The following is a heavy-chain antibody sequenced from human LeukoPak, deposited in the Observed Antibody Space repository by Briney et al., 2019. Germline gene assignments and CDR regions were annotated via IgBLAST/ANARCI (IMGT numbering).Heavy chain of an antibody. Sequence: PSETLSLTCTVSGGSISSSSYYWGWIRQPPGKGLEWIGSIYYSGSTYYNPSLKSRVTISVDTSKNQFSLKLSSVTAADTAVYYCARDLLPTVTTPNWFDPWGQGTLVTVSS. V-gene: IGHV4-39*07. CDR2: IYYSGST. CDR3: ARDLLPTVTTPNWFDP. J-gene: IGHJ5*02. D-gene: IGHD4-17*01. CDR1: GGSISSSSYY.